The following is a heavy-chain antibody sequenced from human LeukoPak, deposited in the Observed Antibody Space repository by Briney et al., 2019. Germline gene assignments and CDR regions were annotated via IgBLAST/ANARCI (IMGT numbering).Heavy chain of an antibody. CDR1: GLTVSSNY. CDR3: ASTGYSSGWGVGVFFDY. V-gene: IGHV3-66*02. CDR2: IYSGGST. D-gene: IGHD6-19*01. Sequence: GGSLRLSCAASGLTVSSNYMSWVRQAPGKGLEWASVIYSGGSTYYADSVKGRFTISRDNSKNTLCLQMNSLRAEDTAVYYCASTGYSSGWGVGVFFDYWGQGTLVTVSS. J-gene: IGHJ4*02.